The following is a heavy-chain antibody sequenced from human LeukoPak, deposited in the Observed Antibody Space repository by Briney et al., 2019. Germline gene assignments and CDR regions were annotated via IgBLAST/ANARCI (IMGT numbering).Heavy chain of an antibody. CDR1: GGTFSSYA. J-gene: IGHJ5*02. CDR2: IIPIFGTA. Sequence: SVKVSCKASGGTFSSYAISWVRQAPGQGREWMGGIIPIFGTANYAQKFQGRVTITADESTSTAYMELSSLRSEDTAVYYCASAIVLMVYAAFDPWGQGTLVTVSS. V-gene: IGHV1-69*13. D-gene: IGHD2-8*01. CDR3: ASAIVLMVYAAFDP.